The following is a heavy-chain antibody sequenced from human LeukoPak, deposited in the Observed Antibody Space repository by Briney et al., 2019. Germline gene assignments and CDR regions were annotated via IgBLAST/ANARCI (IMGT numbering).Heavy chain of an antibody. J-gene: IGHJ3*02. CDR3: ARRGGSYYSGAFDI. D-gene: IGHD1-26*01. CDR1: GGSISSSSYY. Sequence: SETLSLTCTVSGGSISSSSYYWGWIRQPPGKGLEWIGSIYYSGSTYYNPSLKSRVTISVDTSKNQFSLKLSSVTAADTAVCYCARRGGSYYSGAFDIWGQGTMVTVSS. V-gene: IGHV4-39*01. CDR2: IYYSGST.